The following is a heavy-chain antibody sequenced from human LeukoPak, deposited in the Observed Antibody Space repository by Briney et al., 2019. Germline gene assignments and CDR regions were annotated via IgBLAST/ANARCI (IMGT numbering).Heavy chain of an antibody. V-gene: IGHV3-7*04. J-gene: IGHJ6*02. CDR3: ARDPEGDDYDMDF. CDR2: INQEGTEK. Sequence: GGSLRLSCAASRLSISFYWMRWVRQVPGKGLEWVANINQEGTEKNYVDSVKGRFTISRDNAKNSVYLQMNSLRDEDTAVYYCARDPEGDDYDMDFWGQGTTVTVSS. D-gene: IGHD3-16*01. CDR1: RLSISFYW.